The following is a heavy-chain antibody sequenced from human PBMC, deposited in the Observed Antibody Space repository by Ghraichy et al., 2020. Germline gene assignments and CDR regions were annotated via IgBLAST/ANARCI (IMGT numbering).Heavy chain of an antibody. V-gene: IGHV3-23*01. CDR1: GFTFYSYA. Sequence: GESLNISCAASGFTFYSYAMSWVRQAPGKGLEWVSGISRSGTSTYYADSVKGRFTISRDNSKSTLNLQMNSLRAEDTAVYYCAKDRREGGATPSEFDIWGQVTMVTVSS. J-gene: IGHJ3*02. D-gene: IGHD1-26*01. CDR3: AKDRREGGATPSEFDI. CDR2: ISRSGTST.